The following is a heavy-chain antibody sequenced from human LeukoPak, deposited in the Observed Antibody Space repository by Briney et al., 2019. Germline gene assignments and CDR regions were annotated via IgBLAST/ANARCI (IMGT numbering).Heavy chain of an antibody. V-gene: IGHV3-33*08. CDR1: GFTVSSNY. CDR2: IWYDGSIQ. D-gene: IGHD3-3*01. Sequence: GGSLRLSCAASGFTVSSNYMSWVRQAPGKGLEWVAVIWYDGSIQYYADSVRGRFTISRDNSKNTLYLQMNSLRAEDTAVYYCARGSRTIFGVVIGIDYWGQGTPVTVSS. CDR3: ARGSRTIFGVVIGIDY. J-gene: IGHJ4*02.